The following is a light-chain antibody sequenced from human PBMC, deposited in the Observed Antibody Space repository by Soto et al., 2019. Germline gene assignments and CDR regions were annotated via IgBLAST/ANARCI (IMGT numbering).Light chain of an antibody. V-gene: IGKV3-20*01. J-gene: IGKJ2*01. CDR3: QHYDHSPGYT. Sequence: EIVLTQSPGTLSLSPGERATLSCRASQSVSSSYLAWYQQKPGQAPRVLIYGASSRASGIPDSVSGSGSGTDFTLTISRLEPEDFAVYYCQHYDHSPGYTFGQGTKLDIK. CDR2: GAS. CDR1: QSVSSSY.